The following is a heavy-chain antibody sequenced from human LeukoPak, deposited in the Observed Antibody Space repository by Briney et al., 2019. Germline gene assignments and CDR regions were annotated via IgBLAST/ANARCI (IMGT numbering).Heavy chain of an antibody. Sequence: GGSLTLSCAASGFTFSRYSMNWVRQAPGKGLEWVSSIPSSSSYIYYAYSVKGRFTISRDNAKNPLYLQMHSLRADDNAVYYCPRPVIAVGFDCCGQRTLVTVHS. CDR1: GFTFSRYS. D-gene: IGHD2-21*01. V-gene: IGHV3-21*01. CDR3: PRPVIAVGFDC. CDR2: IPSSSSYI. J-gene: IGHJ4*02.